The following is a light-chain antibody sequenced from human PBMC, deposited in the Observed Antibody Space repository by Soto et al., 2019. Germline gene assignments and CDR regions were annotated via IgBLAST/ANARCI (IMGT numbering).Light chain of an antibody. Sequence: QSVLTQPASVSGSPGQSITISCTGSSSDVGVSNLVSWYQQQPNKAPKLLISDVNHRPSGVSNRFSGSKSGNTASLTISGLQAEDEADYYCSSYTTTNTVLFGGGTKLTVL. CDR2: DVN. CDR3: SSYTTTNTVL. CDR1: SSDVGVSNL. V-gene: IGLV2-14*01. J-gene: IGLJ2*01.